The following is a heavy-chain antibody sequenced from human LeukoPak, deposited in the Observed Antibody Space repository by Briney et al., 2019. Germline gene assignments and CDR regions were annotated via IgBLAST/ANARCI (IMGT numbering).Heavy chain of an antibody. V-gene: IGHV3-66*01. CDR2: IYSGGST. Sequence: GGSLRLSCAASGFTVSSNYMSWVRQAPGEGLEWVSVIYSGGSTYYADSVKGRFTISRDNSKNTLCLQMNSLRAEDTAVYYCAKDLLGYCTNGVCLPYDYWGQGTLVTVSS. J-gene: IGHJ4*02. CDR3: AKDLLGYCTNGVCLPYDY. D-gene: IGHD2-8*01. CDR1: GFTVSSNY.